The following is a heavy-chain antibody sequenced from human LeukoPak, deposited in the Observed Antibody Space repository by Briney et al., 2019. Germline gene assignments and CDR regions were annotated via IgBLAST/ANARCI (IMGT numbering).Heavy chain of an antibody. J-gene: IGHJ1*01. CDR1: NDSFSNYY. D-gene: IGHD5-24*01. CDR2: VYYTDKT. Sequence: SETLSLTCTVSNDSFSNYYWTWIRQSPGKALEWIGYVYYTDKTHYNPSLKSRVFISADTSQNQFSLRLSSVTAAGTAVYYCARASMRRRDGYNRHYEIDHWGQGTLVTVSS. V-gene: IGHV4-59*01. CDR3: ARASMRRRDGYNRHYEIDH.